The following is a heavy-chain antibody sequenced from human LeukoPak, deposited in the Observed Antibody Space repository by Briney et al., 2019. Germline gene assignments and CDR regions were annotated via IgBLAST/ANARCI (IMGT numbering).Heavy chain of an antibody. CDR1: GGTFSSYA. D-gene: IGHD3-22*01. V-gene: IGHV1-2*02. CDR3: ARGKKGWLSRGGYYYYMDV. Sequence: ASVKVPCKASGGTFSSYAISWVRQAPGQGLEWMGWINPNSGGTNYAQKFQDRVTMTRDTSISTAYMELSRLRSDDTAVYYCARGKKGWLSRGGYYYYMDVWGKGTTVTVSS. J-gene: IGHJ6*03. CDR2: INPNSGGT.